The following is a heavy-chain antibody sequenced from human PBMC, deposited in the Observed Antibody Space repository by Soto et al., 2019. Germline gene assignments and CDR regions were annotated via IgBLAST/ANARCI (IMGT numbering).Heavy chain of an antibody. D-gene: IGHD2-21*01. Sequence: QVQLQESGPGLVKPSGTLSLICAVSGGSISSVNWWSWLRQSPGKGLEWIGEIYHSVSTNYNRSLKSRVTISVDKSKNHFSLKLSSVTAADTAMYYCARDGPRHIVGHWGQGTLVTVSS. V-gene: IGHV4-4*02. CDR2: IYHSVST. J-gene: IGHJ1*01. CDR1: GGSISSVNW. CDR3: ARDGPRHIVGH.